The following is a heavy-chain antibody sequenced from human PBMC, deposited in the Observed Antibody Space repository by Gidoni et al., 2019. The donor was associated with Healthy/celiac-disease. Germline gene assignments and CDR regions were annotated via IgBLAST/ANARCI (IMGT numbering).Heavy chain of an antibody. V-gene: IGHV3-23*01. CDR1: GFTFSSYA. Sequence: SGFTFSSYAMSWARQAPGKGLEWVSAISGSGGSTYYADSVKGRFTISRDNSKNTLYLQMNSLRAEDTAVYYCAKDSRYSGYETDYWGQGTLVTVSS. J-gene: IGHJ4*02. CDR3: AKDSRYSGYETDY. CDR2: ISGSGGST. D-gene: IGHD5-12*01.